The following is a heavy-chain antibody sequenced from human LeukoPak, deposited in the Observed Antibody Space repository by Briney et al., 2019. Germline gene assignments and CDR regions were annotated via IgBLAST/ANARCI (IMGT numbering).Heavy chain of an antibody. V-gene: IGHV4-4*07. CDR3: ARFLDRDA. CDR1: GGPMSDSY. J-gene: IGHJ3*01. D-gene: IGHD3-22*01. Sequence: SETLSLTCTVSGGPMSDSYWYWIRHSAATGMEWIGRIHAIGSTNYNPSLKSRLIISLDTSKNQFSLSLSAGTAVDTATYYWARFLDRDAWGQGTLVTVSP. CDR2: IHAIGST.